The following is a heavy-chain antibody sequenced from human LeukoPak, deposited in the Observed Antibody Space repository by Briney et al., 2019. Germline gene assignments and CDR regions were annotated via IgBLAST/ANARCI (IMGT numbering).Heavy chain of an antibody. J-gene: IGHJ6*03. CDR1: GGSIGGYS. D-gene: IGHD1-26*01. CDR2: VFTSGIT. V-gene: IGHV4-4*07. Sequence: SETLSLTCTVSGGSIGGYSWTWIRQSTGKGLEWIGRVFTSGITAYNPSLNSRVTMSVDTSDKHFSLNLTSVTDADTAVYYCAREYIVGGTPYFYYVDIWGKGTTVTVSS. CDR3: AREYIVGGTPYFYYVDI.